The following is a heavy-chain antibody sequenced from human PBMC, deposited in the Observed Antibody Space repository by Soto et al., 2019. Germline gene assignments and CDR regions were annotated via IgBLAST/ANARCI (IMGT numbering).Heavy chain of an antibody. J-gene: IGHJ4*02. CDR2: SSSSGSYI. V-gene: IGHV3-21*01. CDR1: GFTFSTYS. CDR3: ARETPVHPAFGGKPFSDY. D-gene: IGHD2-15*01. Sequence: EVQLLESGGGLVKPGGSLRLSCEAYGFTFSTYSMNWFRQAPGKVLEWVSSSSSSGSYINYADSMKGRFTIARDNVKNSWYLEMNSRRADDTPVYYCARETPVHPAFGGKPFSDYWCQGTLVTVSS.